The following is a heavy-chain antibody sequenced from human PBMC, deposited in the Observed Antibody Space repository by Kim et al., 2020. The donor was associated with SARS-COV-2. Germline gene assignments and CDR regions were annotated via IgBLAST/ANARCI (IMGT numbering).Heavy chain of an antibody. J-gene: IGHJ6*02. CDR2: ST. CDR3: ARDAASYGMDV. V-gene: IGHV3-53*04. Sequence: STYYAESVKGRFTISRHNSKNTLYLQMNSLRAEDTAVYYCARDAASYGMDVWGQGTTVTVSS.